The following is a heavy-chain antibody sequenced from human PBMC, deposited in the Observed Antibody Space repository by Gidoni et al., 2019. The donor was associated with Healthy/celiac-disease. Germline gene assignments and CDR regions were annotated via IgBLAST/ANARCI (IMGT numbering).Heavy chain of an antibody. V-gene: IGHV3-9*01. D-gene: IGHD3-22*01. CDR3: AKEGTYYYDSSGAGAFDI. CDR2: ISWNSGSI. CDR1: GFTFDDYA. J-gene: IGHJ3*02. Sequence: EVQLVESGGGLVQPGRSLRLSCAASGFTFDDYAMHWVRQAPGKGLEWGSGISWNSGSIGYADSVKGRFTISRDNAKNSLYLQMNSLRAEDTALYYCAKEGTYYYDSSGAGAFDIWGQGTMVTVSS.